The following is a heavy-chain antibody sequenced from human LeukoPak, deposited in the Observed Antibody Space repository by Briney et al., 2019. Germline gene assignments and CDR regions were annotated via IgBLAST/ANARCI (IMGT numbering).Heavy chain of an antibody. CDR3: AKGGSQGDCSFGTCYRDY. CDR2: ISRGGFEI. J-gene: IGHJ4*02. CDR1: GFTFDTYE. V-gene: IGHV3-48*03. D-gene: IGHD2-15*01. Sequence: GGSLRLSCVGSGFTFDTYEMNWVRQAPGKGLEWLSFISRGGFEIHYAASVEGRFTISRDDAKNTLYLQMTSLRDEDTAVYYCAKGGSQGDCSFGTCYRDYWRQGTLVTVSS.